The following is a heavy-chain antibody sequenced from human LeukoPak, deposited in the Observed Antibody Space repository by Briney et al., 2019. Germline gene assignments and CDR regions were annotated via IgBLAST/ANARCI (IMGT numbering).Heavy chain of an antibody. V-gene: IGHV3-33*06. CDR2: IWYDGSNK. J-gene: IGHJ4*02. Sequence: GSLRLSCAASGFTFSSYGMHWVRQAPGKGLEWVAVIWYDGSNKYYADSVKGRFTISRDNSKNTLYLQMNSLRAGDTAVYYCAKDSSTMADHWGQGTLVTVSS. CDR1: GFTFSSYG. CDR3: AKDSSTMADH. D-gene: IGHD3-10*01.